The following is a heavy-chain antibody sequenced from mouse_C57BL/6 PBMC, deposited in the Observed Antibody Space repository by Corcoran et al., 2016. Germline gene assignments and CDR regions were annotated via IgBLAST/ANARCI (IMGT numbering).Heavy chain of an antibody. J-gene: IGHJ1*03. CDR1: GYTFTTYG. V-gene: IGHV9-3*01. CDR3: AREGWLLRDWYFDV. Sequence: QIQLVQSGPELKKPGETVKISCKASGYTFTTYGMSWVKQAPGKGLKWMGWINTYSGVPTYADDFKGRFAFSLETSASTAYLQINNLKNEDTATYFWAREGWLLRDWYFDVGGTGTTVTVSS. D-gene: IGHD2-3*01. CDR2: INTYSGVP.